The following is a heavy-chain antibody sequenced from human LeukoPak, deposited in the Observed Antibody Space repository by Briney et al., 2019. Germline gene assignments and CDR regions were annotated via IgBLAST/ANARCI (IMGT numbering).Heavy chain of an antibody. J-gene: IGHJ4*02. CDR2: INAYNGNT. V-gene: IGHV1-18*01. CDR3: ARGEKPYDY. CDR1: GYTFTYYV. Sequence: GASVKVSCKTSGYTFTYYVISWVRQAPGQGLEWMGWINAYNGNTNDAQKFQGRVTMTTDTSTSTAYMELRSPRSDYTAVYYCARGEKPYDYWGQGTLVSVSS. D-gene: IGHD1-26*01.